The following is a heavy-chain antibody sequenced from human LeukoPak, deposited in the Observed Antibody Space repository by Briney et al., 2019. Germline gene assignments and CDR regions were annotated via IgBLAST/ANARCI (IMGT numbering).Heavy chain of an antibody. CDR2: ISAYNGNT. V-gene: IGHV1-18*01. Sequence: GASVKVSCKASGYTFTSYGISWVRQAPGQGLEWMGWISAYNGNTNYAQKLQGRVTMTTDTSTSTAYMELRSLRSDGTAVYYCAVYAPGYCSGGSCYSVIDYFDYWGQGTLVTVSS. J-gene: IGHJ4*02. CDR3: AVYAPGYCSGGSCYSVIDYFDY. CDR1: GYTFTSYG. D-gene: IGHD2-15*01.